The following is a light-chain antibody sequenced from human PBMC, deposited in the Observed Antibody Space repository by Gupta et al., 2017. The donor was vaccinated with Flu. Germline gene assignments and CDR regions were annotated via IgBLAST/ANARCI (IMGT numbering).Light chain of an antibody. V-gene: IGKV1-5*03. J-gene: IGKJ1*01. CDR1: QSSDSW. CDR3: QQDRSYPWT. Sequence: PSTLSASVGDRVTITCRASQSSDSWLAWYQQKPGKAPKLLIYKASNVESGVPSRFSGSGSGTEFTLTISSLQPDDFATYYCQQDRSYPWTFGQGTTVEIK. CDR2: KAS.